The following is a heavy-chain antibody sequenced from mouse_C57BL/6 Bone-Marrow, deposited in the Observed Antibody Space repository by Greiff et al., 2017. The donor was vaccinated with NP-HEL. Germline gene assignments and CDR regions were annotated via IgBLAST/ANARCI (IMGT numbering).Heavy chain of an antibody. CDR3: TRYFDV. Sequence: QVQLKQPGAELVKPGASVKLSCKASGYTFPSYWMHWVKQRPGQGLEWIGMIHPNRGSTNYTEKFKSKATLTVDKSSSTAYMQLSSLTSEDSAVYYCTRYFDVWGTGTTVTVSS. CDR1: GYTFPSYW. CDR2: IHPNRGST. V-gene: IGHV1-64*01. J-gene: IGHJ1*03.